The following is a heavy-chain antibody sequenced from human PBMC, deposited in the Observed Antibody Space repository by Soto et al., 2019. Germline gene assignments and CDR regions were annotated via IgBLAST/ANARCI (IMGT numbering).Heavy chain of an antibody. D-gene: IGHD5-18*01. CDR1: GYTFTSYG. Sequence: ASVKVSCKASGYTFTSYGISWVRQAPGQGLEWMGWISAYNGNTNYAQKLQGRVTMTWDTSTSTVYMELSSLRSEDAAVYYCARDGGYSYGSGRRFDYWGQGTLVTVSS. V-gene: IGHV1-18*01. J-gene: IGHJ4*02. CDR3: ARDGGYSYGSGRRFDY. CDR2: ISAYNGNT.